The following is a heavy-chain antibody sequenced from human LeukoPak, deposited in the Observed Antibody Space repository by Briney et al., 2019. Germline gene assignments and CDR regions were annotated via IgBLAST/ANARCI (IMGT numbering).Heavy chain of an antibody. CDR3: ARDGGYSYGFDY. V-gene: IGHV4-39*07. J-gene: IGHJ4*02. CDR2: IYYSGST. Sequence: SETLSLTCTVSGGSISSSSYYWGWIRQPPGKGLGWIGSIYYSGSTYYNPSLKSRVTISVDTSKNQFSLKLSSVTAADTAVYYCARDGGYSYGFDYWGQGTLVTVSS. CDR1: GGSISSSSYY. D-gene: IGHD5-18*01.